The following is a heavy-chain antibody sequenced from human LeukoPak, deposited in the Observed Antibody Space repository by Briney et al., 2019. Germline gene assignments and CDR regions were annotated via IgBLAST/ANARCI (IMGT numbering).Heavy chain of an antibody. D-gene: IGHD4-11*01. J-gene: IGHJ4*02. CDR3: AKGRYSNVRLDY. CDR2: IRYDGSNK. CDR1: GFTFSSYG. Sequence: GGSLRLSCVASGFTFSSYGMHWVRQAPGKGLELVAFIRYDGSNKYYADSVKGRFTISRDNSMNTLYLQVNSLRAEDTAVYYCAKGRYSNVRLDYWGQGTLVTVSS. V-gene: IGHV3-30*02.